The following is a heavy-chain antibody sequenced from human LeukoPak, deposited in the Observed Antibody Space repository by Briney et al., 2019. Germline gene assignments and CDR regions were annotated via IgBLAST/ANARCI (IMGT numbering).Heavy chain of an antibody. V-gene: IGHV3-66*02. Sequence: GGSQRLSCAASGFTVSSNYMSWVRQAPGKGLEWVSVIYSGGSTYYADSVKGRFTISRDNSKNTLYLQMNSLRAEDTAVYYCARRLGYCSSTSCYTSYYMDVWGKGTTVTVSS. J-gene: IGHJ6*03. CDR1: GFTVSSNY. D-gene: IGHD2-2*02. CDR3: ARRLGYCSSTSCYTSYYMDV. CDR2: IYSGGST.